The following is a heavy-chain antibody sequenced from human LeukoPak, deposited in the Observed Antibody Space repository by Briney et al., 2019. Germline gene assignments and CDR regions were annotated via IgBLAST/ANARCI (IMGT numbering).Heavy chain of an antibody. Sequence: SETLSLTCTVSGGSISSYYWSWIRQPAGKGLEWIGRIYTSGSTNYNPSLKSRVTVSVDTSKNQFSLKLSSVTAADTAVYYCARDFYDFWSGYYTEYYYYYMDVWGKGTTVTVSS. CDR1: GGSISSYY. CDR3: ARDFYDFWSGYYTEYYYYYMDV. V-gene: IGHV4-4*07. CDR2: IYTSGST. J-gene: IGHJ6*03. D-gene: IGHD3-3*01.